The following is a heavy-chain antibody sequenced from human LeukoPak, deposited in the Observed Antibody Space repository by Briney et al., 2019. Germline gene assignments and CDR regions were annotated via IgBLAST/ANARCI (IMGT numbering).Heavy chain of an antibody. D-gene: IGHD6-6*01. Sequence: PSETLSLTCTVSGGSISSYYWSWIRQPAGKGLEWIGRMYTSGSTNYNPSLKSRVTMSVDTSKNQFSLKLSSVTAADTAVYYCARGGRQTYSSSSMDYWGQGTLVTVSS. CDR2: MYTSGST. V-gene: IGHV4-4*07. CDR1: GGSISSYY. J-gene: IGHJ4*02. CDR3: ARGGRQTYSSSSMDY.